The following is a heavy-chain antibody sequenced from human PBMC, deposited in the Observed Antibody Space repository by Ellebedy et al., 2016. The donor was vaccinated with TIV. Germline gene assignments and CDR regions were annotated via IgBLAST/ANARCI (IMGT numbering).Heavy chain of an antibody. D-gene: IGHD5-18*01. CDR3: ASGPTAMTSYYFDY. J-gene: IGHJ4*02. Sequence: GESLKISCAASGFTFGSYSMNWVRQAPGKGLEWVSSISSCSSYIYYADSVKGRFTISRANAKNSLYLQMNSLRAEDTAVYYCASGPTAMTSYYFDYWGQGTLVTVSS. V-gene: IGHV3-21*01. CDR1: GFTFGSYS. CDR2: ISSCSSYI.